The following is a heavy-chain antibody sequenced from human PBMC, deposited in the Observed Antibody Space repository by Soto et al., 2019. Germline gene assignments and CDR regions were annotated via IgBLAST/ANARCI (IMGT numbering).Heavy chain of an antibody. CDR2: ISHDGGKD. D-gene: IGHD2-21*01. Sequence: QVQLVESGGGVVQPGRSLRLSCAASGFSFRNYAMHWVRQPPGKGLEWVSIISHDGGKDFYADSVKGRFTISRDNSKDTVYLEMSSLRPEDSAVYFCAKSVIILYYYYGMDVWGQGTTVTVSS. CDR3: AKSVIILYYYYGMDV. J-gene: IGHJ6*02. CDR1: GFSFRNYA. V-gene: IGHV3-30-3*02.